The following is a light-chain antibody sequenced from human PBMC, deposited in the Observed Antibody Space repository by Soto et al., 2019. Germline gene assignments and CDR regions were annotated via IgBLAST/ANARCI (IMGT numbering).Light chain of an antibody. CDR3: QQRYT. V-gene: IGKV1-39*01. CDR1: QSINKY. J-gene: IGKJ2*01. CDR2: ATS. Sequence: DIQMTQSPSSLSASVGDRVTITCRASQSINKYLNWYQQKPGKAPKVLISATSNLQGGVPPRFSGSGSGTEFTLTISRLQPEDSGTYYCQQRYTFGQGTKLEI.